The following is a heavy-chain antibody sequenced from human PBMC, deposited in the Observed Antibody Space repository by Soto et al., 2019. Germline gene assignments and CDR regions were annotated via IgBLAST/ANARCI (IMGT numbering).Heavy chain of an antibody. CDR2: IRSKTYGGTT. CDR3: AREANYYDSSGYYLLTYFDY. D-gene: IGHD3-22*01. Sequence: GGSLRLSCTASGFTFGDYAMSWFRQAPGKGLEWVGFIRSKTYGGTTEYAASVKGRFTISRDDYKSIAYLQMNSLKTEDTAVYYCAREANYYDSSGYYLLTYFDYWGQGTLVTVSS. V-gene: IGHV3-49*03. CDR1: GFTFGDYA. J-gene: IGHJ4*02.